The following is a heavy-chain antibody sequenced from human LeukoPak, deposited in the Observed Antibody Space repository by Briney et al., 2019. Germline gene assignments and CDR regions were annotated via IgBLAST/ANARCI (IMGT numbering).Heavy chain of an antibody. CDR3: TTEGTIFGVAGAFDI. CDR2: ITTDGAHV. V-gene: IGHV3-23*01. J-gene: IGHJ3*02. CDR1: GFTFSSFA. D-gene: IGHD3-3*01. Sequence: GGSLRLSCAASGFTFSSFAMSWVRQAPGKGLEWVSAITTDGAHVYYADSVKGRFTTSRDNSRNTLYLQMNSLRAGDTAVYYCTTEGTIFGVAGAFDIWGQGTMVTVSS.